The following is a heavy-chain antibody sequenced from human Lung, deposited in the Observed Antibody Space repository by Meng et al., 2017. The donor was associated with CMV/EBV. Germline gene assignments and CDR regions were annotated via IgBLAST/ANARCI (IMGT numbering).Heavy chain of an antibody. CDR3: LRRSGGSV. CDR2: IPHRGSS. D-gene: IGHD3-10*01. V-gene: IGHV4-4*02. Sequence: QVQLRESGPALCRPSETLSLTCAVSGDSITNHNWWAWVRQPPGKGLEWIGEIPHRGSSAYNPSLKSRVSMSIDKSKNQFSLKLTSVTAADTAVYHCLRRSGGSVWGQGTLVTVSS. CDR1: GDSITNHNW. J-gene: IGHJ1*01.